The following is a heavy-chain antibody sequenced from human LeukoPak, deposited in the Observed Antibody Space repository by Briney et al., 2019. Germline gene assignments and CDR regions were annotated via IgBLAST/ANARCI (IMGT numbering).Heavy chain of an antibody. CDR1: GFTFSNYE. D-gene: IGHD3/OR15-3a*01. V-gene: IGHV3-48*03. CDR3: ARGLGWLHS. CDR2: ISFSGKSI. Sequence: PGGSLRLSCGASGFTFSNYEMNWVRQAPGKGLEWVAFISFSGKSIYYADSVKGRFTISRDNAKNSLYLQMNSLRAEDTAVYYCARGLGWLHSWGQGTLVTVSS. J-gene: IGHJ5*02.